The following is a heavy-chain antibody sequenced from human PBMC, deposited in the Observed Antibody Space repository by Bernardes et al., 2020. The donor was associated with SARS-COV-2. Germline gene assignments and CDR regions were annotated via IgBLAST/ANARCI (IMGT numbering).Heavy chain of an antibody. CDR3: ARIWDSNWGAPLD. D-gene: IGHD3-16*01. CDR1: GASISDGVYH. J-gene: IGHJ4*02. CDR2: VFYSGST. V-gene: IGHV4-31*03. Sequence: SETLSLTRTVSGASISDGVYHWSWIRQHPGKGLEWIGHVFYSGSTDYNPSLKSRLLMSIDTSKNLFSLNLTSVTAADTAVYYCARIWDSNWGAPLDWGQGILVTVSS.